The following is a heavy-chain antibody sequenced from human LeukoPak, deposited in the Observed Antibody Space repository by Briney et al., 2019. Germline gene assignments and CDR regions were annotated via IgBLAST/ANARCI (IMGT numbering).Heavy chain of an antibody. CDR1: GFTFSNYW. V-gene: IGHV3-74*01. J-gene: IGHJ4*02. D-gene: IGHD3-22*01. Sequence: GGSLRLSCAASGFTFSNYWMHWVRQAPGKGLLWVSRINSDGSSTSYADSVKGRFTISRDNAKNTLYLQMNSLGAEDTAVYYCATIIYYDSSGLDYWGQGTLVTVSS. CDR3: ATIIYYDSSGLDY. CDR2: INSDGSST.